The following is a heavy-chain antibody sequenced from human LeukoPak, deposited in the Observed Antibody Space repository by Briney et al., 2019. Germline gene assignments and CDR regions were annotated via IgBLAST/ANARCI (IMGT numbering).Heavy chain of an antibody. CDR3: ARVGSSPWLDAYYYCMDV. D-gene: IGHD6-19*01. V-gene: IGHV3-21*01. J-gene: IGHJ6*03. Sequence: GGSLRLSCAASGFTFSSYSMSWVRQAPGKGLEWVSSISSSSSDIYYADSVKGRFTISRDNAKNSLYLQMNSLRAEDTAVYYCARVGSSPWLDAYYYCMDVWGKGTTVTVSS. CDR1: GFTFSSYS. CDR2: ISSSSSDI.